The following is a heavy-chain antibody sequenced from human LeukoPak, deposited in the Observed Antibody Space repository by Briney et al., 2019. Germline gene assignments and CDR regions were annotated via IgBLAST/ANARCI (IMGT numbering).Heavy chain of an antibody. V-gene: IGHV2-70*11. Sequence: VSGPTLVNPTQALTLTCTFSGFSLSTSGMSVSWIRQPPGKALEWLARIDWDDDKYYSTSLKTRLTISKDTSKNQVVLTMTNMDPVDTATYYCARIPGSGDYSDYWGQGTLVTVSS. CDR2: IDWDDDK. CDR3: ARIPGSGDYSDY. J-gene: IGHJ4*02. CDR1: GFSLSTSGMS. D-gene: IGHD4-17*01.